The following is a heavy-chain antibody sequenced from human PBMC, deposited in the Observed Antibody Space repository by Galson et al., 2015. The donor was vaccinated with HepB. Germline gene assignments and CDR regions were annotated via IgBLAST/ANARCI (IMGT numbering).Heavy chain of an antibody. CDR1: GYTLTELS. D-gene: IGHD3-22*01. J-gene: IGHJ2*01. CDR2: FDPEDGET. Sequence: SVKVSCKVSGYTLTELSMHWVRQAPGKGLEWMGGFDPEDGETIYAQKFQGRVTMTEDTSTDTAYMELSSLRAADTAVYYCARDYYDSSGYYYDWYFDLWGRGTLVTVSS. V-gene: IGHV1-24*01. CDR3: ARDYYDSSGYYYDWYFDL.